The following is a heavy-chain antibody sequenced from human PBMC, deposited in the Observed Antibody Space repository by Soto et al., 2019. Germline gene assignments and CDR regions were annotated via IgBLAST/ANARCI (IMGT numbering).Heavy chain of an antibody. D-gene: IGHD3-10*01. V-gene: IGHV3-23*01. Sequence: EVLLLQSGGGLVQPGGSLRLSCAASGFTFGDYAMTWVRQAPGKGLEWVSDISDGDGDTHYADSVKGRFTISGDTSENTLYLQMNSLRAEDTAVYYCARGLYDSGSFYFDFWGQGTLVTVSS. CDR2: ISDGDGDT. CDR3: ARGLYDSGSFYFDF. J-gene: IGHJ4*02. CDR1: GFTFGDYA.